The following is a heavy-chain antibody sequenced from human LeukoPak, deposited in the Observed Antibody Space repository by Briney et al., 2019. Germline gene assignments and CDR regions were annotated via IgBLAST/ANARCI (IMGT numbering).Heavy chain of an antibody. J-gene: IGHJ5*02. CDR1: GYSFTNYW. D-gene: IGHD7-27*01. CDR2: IYPVDSDT. CDR3: ARRTGNWLDP. Sequence: GEPLKISCRCSGYSFTNYWIDWVRQMPGEGLEWMGIIYPVDSDTRYSPSFQGQVTISVDKSVSTAYLQWSSLKASDTAIYYCARRTGNWLDPWGQGTLVTVSS. V-gene: IGHV5-51*01.